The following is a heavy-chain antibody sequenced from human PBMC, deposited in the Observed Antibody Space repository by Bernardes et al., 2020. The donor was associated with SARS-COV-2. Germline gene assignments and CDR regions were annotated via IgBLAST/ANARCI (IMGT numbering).Heavy chain of an antibody. Sequence: SHALSLICTVSGGSTSSGGYYWSWIRQPPGKGLEWIGRIYYSGSTYYNPSLKSRVTISVASKTQFSLRLSSVTAADTAVYYCARLYCSSNSCYGTSWFDPWGQGILVTVS. V-gene: IGHV4-31*03. CDR2: IYYSGST. J-gene: IGHJ5*02. CDR3: ARLYCSSNSCYGTSWFDP. D-gene: IGHD2-2*01. CDR1: GGSTSSGGYY.